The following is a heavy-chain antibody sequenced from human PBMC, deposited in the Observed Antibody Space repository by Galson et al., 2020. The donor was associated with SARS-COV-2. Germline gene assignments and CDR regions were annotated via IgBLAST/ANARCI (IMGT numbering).Heavy chain of an antibody. Sequence: SETLSLTCAVYGESFSGYYWNWIRQPPGKGLEWIGEINHSGSTNYNTSLKSRVTISVDTSKNQFSLKLSSVTAADTAVYFCATSLSRSNKYGMDVWGQGTTVTVSS. V-gene: IGHV4-34*01. CDR1: GESFSGYY. J-gene: IGHJ6*02. CDR2: INHSGST. D-gene: IGHD2-8*01. CDR3: ATSLSRSNKYGMDV.